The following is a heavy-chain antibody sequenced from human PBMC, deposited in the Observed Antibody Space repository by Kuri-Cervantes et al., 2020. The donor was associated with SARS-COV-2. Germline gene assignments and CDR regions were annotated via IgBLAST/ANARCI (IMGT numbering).Heavy chain of an antibody. CDR1: GGTFSSYA. CDR2: MNPNSGNT. J-gene: IGHJ4*02. Sequence: GESLKISCKASGGTFSSYAINWVRQATGQGLEWMGWMNPNSGNTGYAQKFQGRVTMTRNTSISTAYMELSSLRSEDTAVYYCARGLWNGYYYVSWGQGTLVTVSS. V-gene: IGHV1-8*02. CDR3: ARGLWNGYYYVS. D-gene: IGHD3-22*01.